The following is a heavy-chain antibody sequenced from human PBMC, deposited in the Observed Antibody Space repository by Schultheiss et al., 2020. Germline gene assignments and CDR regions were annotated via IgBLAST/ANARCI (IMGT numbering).Heavy chain of an antibody. J-gene: IGHJ4*02. CDR2: VSTDGSTT. D-gene: IGHD3-16*01. Sequence: GGSLRLSCATSGFTFSDYWMHWLRQAPGKGLVWVSCVSTDGSTTNYADSVKGRFTISRDNLKNTVYLQMSGLRVEDTAVYYCARGPSHGAFDFWGQGTLVTVPS. CDR3: ARGPSHGAFDF. V-gene: IGHV3-74*01. CDR1: GFTFSDYW.